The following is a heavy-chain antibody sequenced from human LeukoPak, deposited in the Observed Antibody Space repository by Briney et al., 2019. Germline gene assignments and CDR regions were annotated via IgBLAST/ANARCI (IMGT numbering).Heavy chain of an antibody. CDR3: ARSVHGLYAYYYYYYMDV. J-gene: IGHJ6*03. D-gene: IGHD3-16*02. CDR2: IYDSGRT. CDR1: GDSISSLGYS. V-gene: IGHV4-30-4*07. Sequence: PSETLSLTCAVSGDSISSLGYSWTWIRQTPGEGLDWISYIYDSGRTYYNPSLKSRLSISIDTSKKQFSLKLSCVTAADTAVYYCARSVHGLYAYYYYYYMDVWGKGTTVTVSS.